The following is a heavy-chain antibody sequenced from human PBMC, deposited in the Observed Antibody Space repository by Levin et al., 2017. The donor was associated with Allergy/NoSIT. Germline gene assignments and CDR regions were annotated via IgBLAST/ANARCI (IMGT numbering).Heavy chain of an antibody. CDR1: GGSISSSSYY. CDR2: IYYSGST. Sequence: SETLSLTCTVSGGSISSSSYYWGWIRQPPGKGLEWIGSIYYSGSTYYNPSLKGRVTISVDTSKNQFSLKLSSVTAADTAVYYCARNQPYEYYFDYWGQGTLVTVSS. J-gene: IGHJ4*02. CDR3: ARNQPYEYYFDY. V-gene: IGHV4-39*01. D-gene: IGHD1-14*01.